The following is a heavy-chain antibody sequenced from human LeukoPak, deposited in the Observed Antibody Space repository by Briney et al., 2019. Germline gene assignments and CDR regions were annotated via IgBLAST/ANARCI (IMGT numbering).Heavy chain of an antibody. CDR1: GGSISSYY. CDR3: ARGSIVGATTLDY. Sequence: SETLSLTCTVSGGSISSYYWSWIRQPPGKGLERIGYVYYSGSTNYNPSLKSRVTISVDTSKNQFSLKLNSLTAADTAVYYCARGSIVGATTLDYWGQGTLVTVSS. D-gene: IGHD1-26*01. CDR2: VYYSGST. J-gene: IGHJ4*02. V-gene: IGHV4-59*01.